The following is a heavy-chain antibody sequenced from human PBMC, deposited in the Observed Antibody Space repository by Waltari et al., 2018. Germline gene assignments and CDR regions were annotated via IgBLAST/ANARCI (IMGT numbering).Heavy chain of an antibody. J-gene: IGHJ4*02. Sequence: QVQLQESGPGLVKPSGTLSLTCAVSGDSVSSSYWWSWVRQPPGKGLEWIGQIHGSGKTPYNPSLESRVTVSMDTSNNQFTLKLTSATVADTAVYYCARDRGRGLYLDSRGQGTLVTVSP. CDR1: GDSVSSSYW. V-gene: IGHV4-4*02. D-gene: IGHD2-15*01. CDR3: ARDRGRGLYLDS. CDR2: IHGSGKT.